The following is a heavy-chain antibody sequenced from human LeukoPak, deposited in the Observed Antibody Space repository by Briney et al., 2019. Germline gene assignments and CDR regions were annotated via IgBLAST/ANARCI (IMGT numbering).Heavy chain of an antibody. J-gene: IGHJ4*02. CDR1: GYTLTGYY. CDR2: INPNSGGT. V-gene: IGHV1-2*02. CDR3: ARDLGIVATSALYYFDY. D-gene: IGHD5-12*01. Sequence: ASVKVSCKASGYTLTGYYMHWVRQAPGQGLEWMGWINPNSGGTNYAQKFQGRVTMTRDTPISTAYMELSRLRSDDTAVYYCARDLGIVATSALYYFDYWGQGTLVTVSS.